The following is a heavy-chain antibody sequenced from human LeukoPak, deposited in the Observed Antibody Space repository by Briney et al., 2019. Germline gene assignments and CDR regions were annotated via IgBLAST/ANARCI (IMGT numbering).Heavy chain of an antibody. CDR2: IWYDGSNK. Sequence: GGSLRLSCAASGFTFSSYGMHWVRQAPGKGLEWVAVIWYDGSNKYYADSVKGRFTISRDNSKNTLYLQMNSLRAEDTAVYYCARSVAVVTATFGYWGQGTLVTVSS. CDR1: GFTFSSYG. D-gene: IGHD2-15*01. CDR3: ARSVAVVTATFGY. V-gene: IGHV3-33*01. J-gene: IGHJ4*02.